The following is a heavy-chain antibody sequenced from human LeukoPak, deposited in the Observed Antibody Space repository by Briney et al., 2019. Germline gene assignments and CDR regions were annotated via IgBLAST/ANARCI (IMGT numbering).Heavy chain of an antibody. Sequence: SETLSLTCVVSGGSIITNDYWWGWIRQPPGKGLEWIGTIDHAGTTFYNVSLKSRVTMSVDTSKNQFSLKLSSVTAADTAVYYCARDRTPYYYGSGSYLYYYMDVWGKGTTVTISS. CDR2: IDHAGTT. CDR1: GGSIITNDYW. J-gene: IGHJ6*03. D-gene: IGHD3-10*01. CDR3: ARDRTPYYYGSGSYLYYYMDV. V-gene: IGHV4-39*07.